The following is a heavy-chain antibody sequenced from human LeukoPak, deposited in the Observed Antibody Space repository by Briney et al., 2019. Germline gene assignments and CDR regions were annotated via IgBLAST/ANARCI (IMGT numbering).Heavy chain of an antibody. CDR1: GFTFSSYW. D-gene: IGHD6-13*01. V-gene: IGHV3-7*01. Sequence: GGSLRLSCAASGFTFSSYWMSWVRQAPGKGLEWVANIKYDGSEKDYVDSVKGRFTISRDNAKNSLYLQMNSLGAEDTAVYYCARDIEAAGLFFDYWGQGTLVTVSS. J-gene: IGHJ4*02. CDR3: ARDIEAAGLFFDY. CDR2: IKYDGSEK.